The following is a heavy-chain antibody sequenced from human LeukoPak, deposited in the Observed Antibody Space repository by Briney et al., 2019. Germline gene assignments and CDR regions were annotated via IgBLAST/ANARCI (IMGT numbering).Heavy chain of an antibody. CDR3: ARGAYYFDY. Sequence: GGSLRLPCAASGFTVSSDYMRWVRQAPEKGLEWVSVLYSDDTIYYANPVQGRFTIYRDNSKNRVYLQINRLRGEDTAVYYCARGAYYFDYWGQGALVTVSS. CDR2: LYSDDTI. CDR1: GFTVSSDY. J-gene: IGHJ4*02. V-gene: IGHV3-66*01.